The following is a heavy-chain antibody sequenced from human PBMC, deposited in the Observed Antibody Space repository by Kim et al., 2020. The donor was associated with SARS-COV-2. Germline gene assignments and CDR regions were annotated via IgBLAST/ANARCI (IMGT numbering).Heavy chain of an antibody. CDR1: GYTFTSYY. CDR3: ARRIAVAGTSYYYGMDV. D-gene: IGHD6-19*01. Sequence: ASVKVSCKASGYTFTSYYMHWVRQAPGQGLEWMGIINPSGGSTSYAQKFQGRVTMTRDTSTSTVYMELSSLRSEDTAVYYCARRIAVAGTSYYYGMDVWGQGATVSVYS. V-gene: IGHV1-46*01. J-gene: IGHJ6*02. CDR2: INPSGGST.